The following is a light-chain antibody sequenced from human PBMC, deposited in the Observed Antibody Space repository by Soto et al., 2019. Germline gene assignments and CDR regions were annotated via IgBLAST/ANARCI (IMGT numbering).Light chain of an antibody. CDR1: QSISSK. CDR3: QQYNNWPTIT. V-gene: IGKV3-15*01. Sequence: LMTQSPATLSLSPGDRATLSCRDSQSISSKLAWYQQKPGQAPRLLSYGAYTRATGIPARFSGSGSGTDFTLTISSLQSEDFAVYYCQQYNNWPTITFGQGTRLEI. J-gene: IGKJ5*01. CDR2: GAY.